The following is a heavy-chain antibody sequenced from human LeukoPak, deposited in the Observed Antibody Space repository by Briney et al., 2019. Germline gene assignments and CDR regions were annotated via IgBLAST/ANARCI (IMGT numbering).Heavy chain of an antibody. V-gene: IGHV4-34*01. CDR1: GGSFSGYY. Sequence: SETLSLTCAVYGGSFSGYYWSWIRQPPGKGLEWIGEINHSGSTNYNPSLKSRVTISVDTSKNQFSLKLSSVTAADTAVYYCAVSKWELLDDVAFDIWGQGTMVTVSS. CDR3: AVSKWELLDDVAFDI. CDR2: INHSGST. D-gene: IGHD1-26*01. J-gene: IGHJ3*02.